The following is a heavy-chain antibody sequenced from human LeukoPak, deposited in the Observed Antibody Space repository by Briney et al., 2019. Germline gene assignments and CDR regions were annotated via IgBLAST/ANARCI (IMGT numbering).Heavy chain of an antibody. J-gene: IGHJ4*02. Sequence: AAVKVSCKASGYTFTGYYMHWVRQAPGQGLEWMGWINPNSGGTNYAQKFQGRVTMTRDTSISTAYMDLSRLRSDDTAVYYCAREGAYSYYAFDYWGQGTLVTVSS. V-gene: IGHV1-2*02. CDR3: AREGAYSYYAFDY. D-gene: IGHD4-11*01. CDR2: INPNSGGT. CDR1: GYTFTGYY.